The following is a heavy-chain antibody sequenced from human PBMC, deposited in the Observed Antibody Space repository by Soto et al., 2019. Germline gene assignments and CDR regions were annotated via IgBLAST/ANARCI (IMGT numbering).Heavy chain of an antibody. CDR2: IKQDGSEK. D-gene: IGHD6-6*01. CDR3: ARLYSSSSGRAMDV. J-gene: IGHJ6*02. Sequence: EVQLVESGGGLVQPGGSMRLSCAASGFTFSTYWMSWVRQAPGKGLEWVANIKQDGSEKYYVDSVKGRFTISRDNAQNSLFLQMNSLRAEDTAMYYCARLYSSSSGRAMDVWGQGTTVTVSS. V-gene: IGHV3-7*01. CDR1: GFTFSTYW.